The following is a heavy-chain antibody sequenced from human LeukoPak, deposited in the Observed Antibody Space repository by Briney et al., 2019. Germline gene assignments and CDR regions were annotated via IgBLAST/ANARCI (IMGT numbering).Heavy chain of an antibody. CDR3: AKARVGATELIDY. Sequence: PGGSLRLSCAASGFTLDDYAMHWVRQAPGQGLERVSGSSWNRGSIGYADSVKGRFTISREKDKNSLSLQMNSLRAEDTALYYCAKARVGATELIDYWGQGTLVTVSS. V-gene: IGHV3-9*01. D-gene: IGHD1-26*01. J-gene: IGHJ4*02. CDR1: GFTLDDYA. CDR2: SSWNRGSI.